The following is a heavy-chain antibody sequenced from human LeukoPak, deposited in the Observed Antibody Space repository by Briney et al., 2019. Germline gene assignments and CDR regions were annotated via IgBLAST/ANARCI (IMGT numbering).Heavy chain of an antibody. CDR2: ISGSGGST. Sequence: PGGSLRLSCAASGFTFSIYAMTWVRQAPGKGLEWVSAISGSGGSTYYADSVKGRFTISRDNSKNTLYLQMNSLRAEDTAVYYCAKDQGYGSGLSDYWGQGTLVTVSS. CDR3: AKDQGYGSGLSDY. D-gene: IGHD3-10*01. CDR1: GFTFSIYA. J-gene: IGHJ4*02. V-gene: IGHV3-23*01.